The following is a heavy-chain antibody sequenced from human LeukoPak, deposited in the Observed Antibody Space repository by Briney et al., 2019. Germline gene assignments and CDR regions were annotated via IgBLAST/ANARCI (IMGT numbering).Heavy chain of an antibody. Sequence: GRSLRLSCAASGFTFSSYAKHWVRQAPGKGLEWVAVISYDGSNKYYADSVKGRFTISRDNSKNTLYLQMNSLRAEDTAVYYCARNDYGDYYFDYWGQGTLVTVSS. CDR3: ARNDYGDYYFDY. CDR1: GFTFSSYA. CDR2: ISYDGSNK. D-gene: IGHD4-17*01. J-gene: IGHJ4*02. V-gene: IGHV3-30-3*01.